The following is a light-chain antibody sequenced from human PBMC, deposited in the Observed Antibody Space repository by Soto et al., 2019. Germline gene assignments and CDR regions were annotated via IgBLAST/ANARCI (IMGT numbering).Light chain of an antibody. CDR2: AAS. V-gene: IGKV1-39*01. CDR3: QQSYSTPLT. J-gene: IGKJ4*01. CDR1: QSIAIY. Sequence: DIQLTQSPSSLSASVGDRVTITCRASQSIAIYLNWYQQKPGKAPKLLIYAASSLQSGVSSRFSGSGSGTDFTLTISSLQPEDFATYYCQQSYSTPLTCGGGTKVEIK.